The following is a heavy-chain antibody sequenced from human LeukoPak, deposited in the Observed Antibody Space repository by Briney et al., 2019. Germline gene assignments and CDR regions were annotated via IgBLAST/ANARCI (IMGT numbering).Heavy chain of an antibody. J-gene: IGHJ4*02. CDR1: GGSISSYY. CDR3: VRHGVYYDFWSGYLGAGTGFDY. D-gene: IGHD3-3*01. CDR2: IYYSGST. V-gene: IGHV4-59*08. Sequence: SETLSLTCTVSGGSISSYYWSWIRQPPGQGLEWIGYIYYSGSTNYNPSLKSRVTIYVDTSKNQFSMKLSSVTAADKVVYYCVRHGVYYDFWSGYLGAGTGFDYWGQGTLVTVSS.